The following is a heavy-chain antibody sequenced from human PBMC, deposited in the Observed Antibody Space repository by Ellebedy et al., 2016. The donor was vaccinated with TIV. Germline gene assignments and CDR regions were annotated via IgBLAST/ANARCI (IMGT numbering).Heavy chain of an antibody. J-gene: IGHJ4*02. CDR3: ARRGQSYEFWSL. CDR2: IYPGDSNT. Sequence: PGGSLRLSCHVSGYIFTNYWIGWVRQMPGKGLEYMGTIYPGDSNTRYSPSFQGQVTISADKSISTAYLQWSSLKASDTAIYYCARRGQSYEFWSLWGQGTLVTVSS. D-gene: IGHD3-3*01. CDR1: GYIFTNYW. V-gene: IGHV5-51*01.